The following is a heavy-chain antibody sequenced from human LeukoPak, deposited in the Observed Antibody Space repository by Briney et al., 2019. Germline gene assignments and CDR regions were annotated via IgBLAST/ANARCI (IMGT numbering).Heavy chain of an antibody. Sequence: ASVTVSCKASGYTFTGYYMHWVRQAPGQGLEWMGRINPNSGGTNYAQKFQGRVTMTRDTSISTAYMELSRLRSDDTAVYYCARDPSNSAGYHAHFDSWGQGTLVTVSS. CDR3: ARDPSNSAGYHAHFDS. CDR1: GYTFTGYY. CDR2: INPNSGGT. V-gene: IGHV1-2*06. J-gene: IGHJ4*02. D-gene: IGHD5-12*01.